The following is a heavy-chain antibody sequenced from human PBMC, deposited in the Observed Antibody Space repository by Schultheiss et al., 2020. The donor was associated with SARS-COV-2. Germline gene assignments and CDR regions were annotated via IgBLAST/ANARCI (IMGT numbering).Heavy chain of an antibody. Sequence: GGSLRLSCVASGFTLNNFGMHWVRQAPGKGLEWVAVISYDGRNKFYGDSARCRFTISRDTSKNTLYLQINSLRVEDPAVYYCARVQYSGSYNWFDPWGQGTLVTVSS. CDR1: GFTLNNFG. D-gene: IGHD1-26*01. V-gene: IGHV3-30*03. CDR3: ARVQYSGSYNWFDP. CDR2: ISYDGRNK. J-gene: IGHJ5*02.